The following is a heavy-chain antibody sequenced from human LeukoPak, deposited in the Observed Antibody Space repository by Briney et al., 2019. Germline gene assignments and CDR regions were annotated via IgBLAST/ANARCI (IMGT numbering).Heavy chain of an antibody. Sequence: SETLSLTCTVSGGSISSYYWSWIRQPPGKGLEWIGYIYYSGSTNYNPSLKSRVTISVDTSKNQFSLKLSSVTAADTAVYYCARQDFWSGYFGYWGQGTLVTVSS. J-gene: IGHJ4*02. CDR1: GGSISSYY. CDR2: IYYSGST. D-gene: IGHD3-3*01. CDR3: ARQDFWSGYFGY. V-gene: IGHV4-59*08.